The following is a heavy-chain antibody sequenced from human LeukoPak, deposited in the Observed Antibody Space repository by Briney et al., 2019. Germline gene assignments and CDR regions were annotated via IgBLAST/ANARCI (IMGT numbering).Heavy chain of an antibody. J-gene: IGHJ4*02. V-gene: IGHV3-11*04. CDR2: ISSGGSTI. CDR1: GFTFSECY. CDR3: ARGGPRGRRAYDRSGFYYTFFDH. Sequence: GGSLRLACTASGFTFSECYMTWFREASGKGMEAGSYISSGGSTIYYADSVRGRFTISRDNAKNSLFLQMNSLRADDTAVYYCARGGPRGRRAYDRSGFYYTFFDHWGQGALVSVSS. D-gene: IGHD3-22*01.